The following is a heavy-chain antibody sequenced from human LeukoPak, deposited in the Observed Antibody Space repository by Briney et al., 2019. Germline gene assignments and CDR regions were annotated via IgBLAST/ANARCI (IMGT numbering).Heavy chain of an antibody. CDR2: IYQSGST. CDR3: ARENLWLTHRTIDY. CDR1: GDSVRSNSW. J-gene: IGHJ4*02. D-gene: IGHD6-19*01. Sequence: SETLSLTCAVSGDSVRSNSWWSWVRQPPGKGLEWIGEIYQSGSTSYNPSLKSRVTMSIDNSKNQFSLNLTSVTAADTAVYYCARENLWLTHRTIDYWGQGTLVTVSS. V-gene: IGHV4-4*02.